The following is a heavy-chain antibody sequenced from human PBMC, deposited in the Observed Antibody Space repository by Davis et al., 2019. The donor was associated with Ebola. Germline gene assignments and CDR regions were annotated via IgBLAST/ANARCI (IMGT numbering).Heavy chain of an antibody. CDR2: ISRNGSNT. CDR3: ANKGMDV. Sequence: GGSLRLSCAASGFTFSDYAMLWVRQAPGKGLEYVSGISRNGSNTYYGNSVKGRFTISRDNSKNTLYLQMGSLRAEDMVVYYGANKGMDVWGQGTTVT. CDR1: GFTFSDYA. J-gene: IGHJ6*02. V-gene: IGHV3-64*01.